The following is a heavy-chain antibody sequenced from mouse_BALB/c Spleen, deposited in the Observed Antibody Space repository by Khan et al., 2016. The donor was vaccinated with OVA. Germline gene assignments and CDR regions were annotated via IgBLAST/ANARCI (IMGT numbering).Heavy chain of an antibody. CDR2: ISSGGDYT. Sequence: EVQLLESGGDLVKPGGSLKLSCAASGFTFSSYSMSWVRQTPDKRLEWVATISSGGDYTYYPDSVKGRFTISRDNAKNTLYLQMSSLKSEDTAMYYCASHLTGSFAYWGQGTLGTVSA. D-gene: IGHD4-1*01. V-gene: IGHV5-6*01. CDR1: GFTFSSYS. J-gene: IGHJ3*01. CDR3: ASHLTGSFAY.